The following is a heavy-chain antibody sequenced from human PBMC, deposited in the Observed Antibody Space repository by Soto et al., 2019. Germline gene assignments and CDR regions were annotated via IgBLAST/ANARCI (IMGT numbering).Heavy chain of an antibody. V-gene: IGHV3-30*18. Sequence: QVQLVESGGGVVQPGRSLRLSCAASGFTFSSYGMHWVHQAPGKGLEWVAVISYDGRNKYYADAVKGRFTISRDNSKNTLYLQMSSLRAEDTAVYYCVKDGSSGWRYFYDMDVWGQGTTVTVSS. CDR1: GFTFSSYG. D-gene: IGHD6-19*01. J-gene: IGHJ6*02. CDR2: ISYDGRNK. CDR3: VKDGSSGWRYFYDMDV.